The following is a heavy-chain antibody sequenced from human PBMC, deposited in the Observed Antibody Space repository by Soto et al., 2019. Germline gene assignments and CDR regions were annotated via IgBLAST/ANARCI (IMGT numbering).Heavy chain of an antibody. J-gene: IGHJ4*02. V-gene: IGHV4-31*03. CDR3: ARDKGGAAAGTFGY. CDR1: GGSISSGGYY. CDR2: IYYSGST. D-gene: IGHD6-13*01. Sequence: SETLSLTCTVSGGSISSGGYYWSWIRQHPGKGLEWIGYIYYSGSTYYNPSLKSRVTISVDTSKNQFSLKLSSVTAADTAVYYCARDKGGAAAGTFGYWGQGTLVTVSS.